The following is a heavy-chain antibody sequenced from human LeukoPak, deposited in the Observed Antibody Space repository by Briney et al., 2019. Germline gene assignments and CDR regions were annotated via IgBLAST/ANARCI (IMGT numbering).Heavy chain of an antibody. CDR1: GGSISSYY. Sequence: PSETLSLTCTVSGGSISSYYWSWIRQPPGKGLEWIGYNYYSGSTNYNPSLKSRVTISVGTSKNQFSLKLSSVTAADTAVYYCARAPAGDFWSGYADGFDYWGQGTLVTVSS. CDR2: NYYSGST. V-gene: IGHV4-59*01. D-gene: IGHD3-3*01. CDR3: ARAPAGDFWSGYADGFDY. J-gene: IGHJ4*02.